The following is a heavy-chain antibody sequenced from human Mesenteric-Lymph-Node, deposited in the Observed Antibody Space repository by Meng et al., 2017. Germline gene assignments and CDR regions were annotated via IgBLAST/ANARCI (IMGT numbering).Heavy chain of an antibody. V-gene: IGHV3-20*04. CDR1: GFTFDDYG. Sequence: GGSLRLSCAASGFTFDDYGMSWVRQAPGKGLEWVSGINWNGGSTGYADSVKGRFTTSRDNAKNSLYLQMNSLRAEDTALYYCARGGYSSSWYNAFDIWGQGTMVTVSS. J-gene: IGHJ3*02. CDR3: ARGGYSSSWYNAFDI. CDR2: INWNGGST. D-gene: IGHD6-13*01.